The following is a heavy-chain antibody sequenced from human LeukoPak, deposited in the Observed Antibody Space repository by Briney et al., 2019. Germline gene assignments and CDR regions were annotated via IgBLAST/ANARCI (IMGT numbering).Heavy chain of an antibody. V-gene: IGHV3-23*01. Sequence: GGSLRLSCAASGFTFSGYAMSWVRQAPGKGLEWVSGISLGGDYTYYADSVQGRFTISRDNSKNTLFLQMSNLRAEDTAKYYCAKLHSATITADFDNWGQGSLVIVSS. D-gene: IGHD1-14*01. CDR1: GFTFSGYA. J-gene: IGHJ4*02. CDR3: AKLHSATITADFDN. CDR2: ISLGGDYT.